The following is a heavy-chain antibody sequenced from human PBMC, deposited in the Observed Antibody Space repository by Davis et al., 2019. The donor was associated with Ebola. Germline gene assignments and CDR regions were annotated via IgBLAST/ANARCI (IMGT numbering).Heavy chain of an antibody. J-gene: IGHJ3*01. CDR2: LGLSADT. CDR1: GFVFSSYV. CDR3: VKDTSSVWFDV. V-gene: IGHV3-23*01. Sequence: GGSLRLSCAASGFVFSSYVMSWARRAPGKGLEWVSTLGLSADTYYADSVKGRFTISRDNSKSTLHLQMNSLRVEDTAIYYCVKDTSSVWFDVWGQGTTVTVSS. D-gene: IGHD6-19*01.